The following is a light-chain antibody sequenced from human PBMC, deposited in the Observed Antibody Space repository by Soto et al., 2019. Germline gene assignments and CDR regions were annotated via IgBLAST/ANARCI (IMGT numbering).Light chain of an antibody. CDR2: LECSENY. Sequence: QAVVTQSSSASASLGSSVKLTCTLSSGHSRYIIAWHQQQPGKAPRFLMKLECSENYNKGSGVPDRFSGSSSGADRYLTISNLQSEDEADSYCETWDSNTRIFGGGTQLTVL. V-gene: IGLV4-60*03. J-gene: IGLJ2*01. CDR1: SGHSRYI. CDR3: ETWDSNTRI.